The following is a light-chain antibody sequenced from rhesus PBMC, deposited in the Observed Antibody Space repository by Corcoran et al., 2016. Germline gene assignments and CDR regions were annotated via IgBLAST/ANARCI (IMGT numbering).Light chain of an antibody. CDR1: QDISNY. CDR2: YAS. V-gene: IGKV1S16*01. Sequence: DIQMTQSPSSLSASVGDTVTITCRAGQDISNYLAWYKQKPGNAPKPLLYYASGLESGVPSRFSGSGSGTDFTLTISSLQPEDFAIYFCKQHNSYPWTFGQGTKVEIK. CDR3: KQHNSYPWT. J-gene: IGKJ1*01.